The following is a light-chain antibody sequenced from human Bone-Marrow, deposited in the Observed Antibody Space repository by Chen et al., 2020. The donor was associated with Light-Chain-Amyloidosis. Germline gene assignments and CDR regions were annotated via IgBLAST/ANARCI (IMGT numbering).Light chain of an antibody. V-gene: IGLV3-25*03. CDR2: RDT. CDR3: QSADSSGTYEVI. Sequence: SYDLTASPSVSVYPVQPPRFHCSGDELPTKYAYWYQQKPGQAPGLVIHRDTERPSGISERFSGSSSGTTATLTISGVQAEDEADYHCQSADSSGTYEVIFGGGTKLTVL. J-gene: IGLJ2*01. CDR1: ELPTKY.